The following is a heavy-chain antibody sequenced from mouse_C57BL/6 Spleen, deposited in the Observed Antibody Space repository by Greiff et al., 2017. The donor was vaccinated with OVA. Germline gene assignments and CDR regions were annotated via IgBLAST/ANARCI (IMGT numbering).Heavy chain of an antibody. CDR2: IHPNSGST. J-gene: IGHJ2*01. D-gene: IGHD1-1*01. CDR3: ARPYYYGSSYDYFDY. V-gene: IGHV1-64*01. Sequence: QVQLQQPGAELVKPGASVKLSCKASGYTFTSYWMHWVKQRPGQGLEWIEMIHPNSGSTNYNEKFKSKATLTVDKSSSTAYMQLSSLTSEDSAVYYCARPYYYGSSYDYFDYWGQGTTLTVSS. CDR1: GYTFTSYW.